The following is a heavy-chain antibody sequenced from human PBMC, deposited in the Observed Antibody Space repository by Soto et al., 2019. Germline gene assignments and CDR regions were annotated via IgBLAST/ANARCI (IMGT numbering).Heavy chain of an antibody. V-gene: IGHV4-4*02. Sequence: SETLSLTCAVSGGSIGNTNWWTWVRQPPGRGLEWIGEIYHSGSTNYNPSLKGRVTISVDKSKNQFSLNLSPVTAADTATYFCARGGSTHYYYGLDVWGQGTTVTVS. CDR2: IYHSGST. CDR1: GGSIGNTNW. D-gene: IGHD1-1*01. J-gene: IGHJ6*02. CDR3: ARGGSTHYYYGLDV.